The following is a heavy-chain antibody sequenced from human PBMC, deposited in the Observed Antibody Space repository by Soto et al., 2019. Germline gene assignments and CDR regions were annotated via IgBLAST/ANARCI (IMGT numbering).Heavy chain of an antibody. CDR2: ISSSSSTI. J-gene: IGHJ6*03. V-gene: IGHV3-48*01. Sequence: GGSLRLSCAASGFTFSSYSMNWVRQAPGKGLEWVSYISSSSSTIYYADSVEGRFTISRDNAKNSLYLQMNSLRAEDTAVYYCARNPRVVLMVYAPYYYYMDVWGKGTTVTVSS. D-gene: IGHD2-8*01. CDR3: ARNPRVVLMVYAPYYYYMDV. CDR1: GFTFSSYS.